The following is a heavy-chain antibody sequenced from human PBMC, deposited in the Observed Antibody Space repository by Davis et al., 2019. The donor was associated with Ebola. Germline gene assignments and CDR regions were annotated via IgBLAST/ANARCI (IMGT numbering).Heavy chain of an antibody. CDR2: VSHSERER. CDR1: GFIFRNYA. CDR3: AKVLADYYASGGYYIYAMDV. J-gene: IGHJ6*02. V-gene: IGHV3-30*04. Sequence: GESLKISCAASGFIFRNYAMHWVRQAPGKGLEWVAVVSHSERERFYADSVKGRFTISRDNSKNTLFLQMSSLRAEDTAVYYCAKVLADYYASGGYYIYAMDVWGQGTTVTVSS. D-gene: IGHD3-10*01.